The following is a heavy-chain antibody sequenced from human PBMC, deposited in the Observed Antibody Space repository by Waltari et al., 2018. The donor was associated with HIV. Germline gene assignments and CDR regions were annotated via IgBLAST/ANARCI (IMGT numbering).Heavy chain of an antibody. Sequence: EVQLVESGGGLVQPGGSLRVSCAASGLRFSRYWMYWVRKAAGKGLECVANIKQDGSEKYYVDSVKGRFTISRDNAKKSLYLQMSSLRAEDTAVYYCANAGITPTGGPDAFDIWGQGAMVIVSP. CDR2: IKQDGSEK. D-gene: IGHD6-13*01. CDR1: GLRFSRYW. V-gene: IGHV3-7*01. J-gene: IGHJ3*02. CDR3: ANAGITPTGGPDAFDI.